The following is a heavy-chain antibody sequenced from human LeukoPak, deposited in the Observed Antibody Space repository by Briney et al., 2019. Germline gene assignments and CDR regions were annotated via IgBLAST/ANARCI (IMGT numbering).Heavy chain of an antibody. J-gene: IGHJ4*02. Sequence: SETLSLTCTVSGDSMSFYYWSWIRQPPGEGLEWIGYIYYSGGTNYDPSLKSRVTISLDTSKNQFSLKLSSVTAADTAVYYCASGTHSNGWYRIDYWGQGTLVTVSS. V-gene: IGHV4-59*12. D-gene: IGHD6-19*01. CDR3: ASGTHSNGWYRIDY. CDR1: GDSMSFYY. CDR2: IYYSGGT.